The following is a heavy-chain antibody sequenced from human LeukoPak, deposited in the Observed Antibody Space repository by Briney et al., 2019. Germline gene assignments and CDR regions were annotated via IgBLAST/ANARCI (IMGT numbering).Heavy chain of an antibody. CDR2: IYYSGST. J-gene: IGHJ6*02. CDR1: GGSISSYY. CDR3: ARAYSNNLYYYYGMDV. D-gene: IGHD4-4*01. V-gene: IGHV4-59*01. Sequence: ASETLSLTCTVSGGSISSYYWSWIRQPPGKGLEWIRYIYYSGSTNYNPSLKSRVTISVDTSKNQSSLKLSSVTAADTAVYYCARAYSNNLYYYYGMDVWGQGTTVTVSS.